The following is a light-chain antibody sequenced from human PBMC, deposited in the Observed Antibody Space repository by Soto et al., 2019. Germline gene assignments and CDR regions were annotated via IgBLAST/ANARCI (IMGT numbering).Light chain of an antibody. CDR2: GAS. Sequence: EIVMTQSPATLSVSPGERATLSCRASQSVNIYLAWYQQKPGQAPRLLIFGASYRATGIPARFSGSGSGTEFNLTISSLEPEDFAVYHCLQRTDWPPVYTFGQGTKLEIK. CDR1: QSVNIY. CDR3: LQRTDWPPVYT. V-gene: IGKV3-11*01. J-gene: IGKJ2*01.